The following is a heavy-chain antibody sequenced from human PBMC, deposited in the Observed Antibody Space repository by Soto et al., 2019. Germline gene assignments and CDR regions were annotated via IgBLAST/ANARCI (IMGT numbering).Heavy chain of an antibody. CDR3: ARGFDSRKFYAFES. V-gene: IGHV4-31*03. D-gene: IGHD1-26*01. CDR1: GDSIMRDSYY. Sequence: QVQLQESGPGLVKPSQTLSLTCTVSGDSIMRDSYYWNWIRRHPGKGLEWIGYIYYSGPTAYNPSLKTRVTRSPDTSKNRCSLNLSSVTAADMAVYYCARGFDSRKFYAFESWGRGTQVTVSS. CDR2: IYYSGPT. J-gene: IGHJ4*02.